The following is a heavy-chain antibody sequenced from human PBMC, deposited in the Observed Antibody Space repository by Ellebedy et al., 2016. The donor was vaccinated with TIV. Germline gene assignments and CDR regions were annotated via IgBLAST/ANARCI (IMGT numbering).Heavy chain of an antibody. Sequence: AASVKVSCKASGYTFTSYGISWVRQAPGQGLEWMGWISAYNGNTNYAQKLQGRVTMTTDTSTSTAYMELRNLKSDDTAVYFCTRGQRLDDYWGQGTLVTVSS. CDR1: GYTFTSYG. V-gene: IGHV1-18*04. D-gene: IGHD5-12*01. CDR2: ISAYNGNT. CDR3: TRGQRLDDY. J-gene: IGHJ4*02.